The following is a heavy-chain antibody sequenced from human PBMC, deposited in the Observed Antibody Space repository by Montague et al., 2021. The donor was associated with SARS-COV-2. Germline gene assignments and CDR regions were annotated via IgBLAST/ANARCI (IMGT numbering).Heavy chain of an antibody. CDR3: ARAGGFYDYWSGYSSSAGFFDP. CDR1: GGSVSSYY. V-gene: IGHV4-59*02. D-gene: IGHD3-3*01. CDR2: IYYSGST. Sequence: SETLSLTCTVSGGSVSSYYWSWIRQSPGTGLQWLGYIYYSGSTDYNPSLTRRVTMSVDTSKNQLSLWLNSVTTADTAVYFCARAGGFYDYWSGYSSSAGFFDPWGQGILVTVSS. J-gene: IGHJ5*02.